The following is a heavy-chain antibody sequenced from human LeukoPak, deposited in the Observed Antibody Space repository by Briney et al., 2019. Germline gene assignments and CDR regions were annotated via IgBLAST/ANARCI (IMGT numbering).Heavy chain of an antibody. D-gene: IGHD3-3*01. CDR3: ARGPRRRGETYYDFWSGYTNWFDP. CDR1: GYTFTGYY. CDR2: MNPNSGNT. V-gene: IGHV1-8*02. J-gene: IGHJ5*02. Sequence: ASVKVSCKASGYTFTGYYMHWVRQAPGQGLEWMGWMNPNSGNTGYAQKFQGRVTMTRNTSISTAYMELSSLRSEDTAVYYCARGPRRRGETYYDFWSGYTNWFDPWGQGTLVTVSS.